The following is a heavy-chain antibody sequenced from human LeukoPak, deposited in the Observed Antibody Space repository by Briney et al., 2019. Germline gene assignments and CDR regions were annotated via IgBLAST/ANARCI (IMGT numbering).Heavy chain of an antibody. J-gene: IGHJ6*03. Sequence: GGSLRLSCAASGFTFSSYSMNWVRQAPGKGLEWVSSISSSSSYIYYADSVKGRFTISRDNAKNSLYLQMNSLRAEDTAVYYCARGLGRAYHYYCMDVWGKGTMVTVSS. CDR1: GFTFSSYS. CDR2: ISSSSSYI. CDR3: ARGLGRAYHYYCMDV. V-gene: IGHV3-21*01. D-gene: IGHD1-1*01.